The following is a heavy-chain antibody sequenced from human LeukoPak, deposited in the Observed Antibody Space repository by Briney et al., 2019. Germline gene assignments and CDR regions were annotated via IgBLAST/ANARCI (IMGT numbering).Heavy chain of an antibody. CDR1: GFTFSNFN. J-gene: IGHJ4*02. V-gene: IGHV3-21*01. CDR2: ISSSSTYI. CDR3: ARDGRGGHNDF. D-gene: IGHD4-23*01. Sequence: GGSLRLSCAASGFTFSNFNMNWVRQAPGKGLEWVSSISSSSTYIYYADSVKGRFTISRDNAKNSLFLHMDSLRADDTAVYFCARDGRGGHNDFWGQGTLITVSS.